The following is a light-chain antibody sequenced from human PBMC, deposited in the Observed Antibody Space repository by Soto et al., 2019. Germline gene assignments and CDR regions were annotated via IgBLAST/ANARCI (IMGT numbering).Light chain of an antibody. CDR3: HQRYYRPPIT. Sequence: VLRQYPATRSLYPGERATLSCRASQSVSNFVACYQQKPGQAPRLLICDASNGASGIPARFSGSGSGTDVTLTISSLVPDDFAVDYCHQRYYRPPITFGQGTQLEIK. J-gene: IGKJ5*01. CDR2: DAS. CDR1: QSVSNF. V-gene: IGKV3-11*01.